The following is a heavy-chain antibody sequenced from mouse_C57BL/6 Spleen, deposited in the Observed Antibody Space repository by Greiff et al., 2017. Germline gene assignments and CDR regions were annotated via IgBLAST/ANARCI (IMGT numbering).Heavy chain of an antibody. Sequence: QVQLQQPGAELVRPGSSVKLSCKASGYTFTSYWMHWVKQRPIQGLEWIGNIDPSDSETHYNQKFKDKATLTVDKSSSTAYMQLSSLTSEDSAVYYCATIYDGYYDWYFDVWGTGTTVTVSS. CDR2: IDPSDSET. CDR3: ATIYDGYYDWYFDV. V-gene: IGHV1-52*01. J-gene: IGHJ1*03. D-gene: IGHD2-3*01. CDR1: GYTFTSYW.